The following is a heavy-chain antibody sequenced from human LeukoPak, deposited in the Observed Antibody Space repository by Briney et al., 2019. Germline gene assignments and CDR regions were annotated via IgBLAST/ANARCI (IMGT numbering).Heavy chain of an antibody. Sequence: GGSLRLSCAASGFTFRSLGMHWVRQAPGKGLEWVAFIESDGSKKNYADSVKGLLTISRDNAKNSLYLQMNSLRAEDTAVYYCARDPYSGSYGNYYYYFMDVWGKGTTVTISS. D-gene: IGHD1-26*01. CDR3: ARDPYSGSYGNYYYYFMDV. J-gene: IGHJ6*03. CDR1: GFTFRSLG. V-gene: IGHV3-30*02. CDR2: IESDGSKK.